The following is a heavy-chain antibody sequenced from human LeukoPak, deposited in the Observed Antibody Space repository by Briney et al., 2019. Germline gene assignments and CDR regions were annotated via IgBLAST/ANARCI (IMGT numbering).Heavy chain of an antibody. V-gene: IGHV3-15*01. J-gene: IGHJ4*02. Sequence: GGSLRLSCAASGFTFSNAWMSWVRQAPGKGLEWVGRIKSKTDGGTTDYAAPVKGRFTISRDDSKNTLYLQMNSLKTEDTAVYYCTTDVVGSGSWYSQFDYWGQGTLVTVSS. D-gene: IGHD6-13*01. CDR3: TTDVVGSGSWYSQFDY. CDR1: GFTFSNAW. CDR2: IKSKTDGGTT.